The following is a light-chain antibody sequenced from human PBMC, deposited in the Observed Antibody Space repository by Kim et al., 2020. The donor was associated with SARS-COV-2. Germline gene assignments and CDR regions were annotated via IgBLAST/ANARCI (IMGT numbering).Light chain of an antibody. CDR3: AAWDDSLNGPV. V-gene: IGLV1-47*01. CDR1: SSNIGSNY. Sequence: GQRVTSSCSGSSSNIGSNYVNWYQQLPGTAPKLLIYRNNQRPSGVPDRFSGSKSGTSASLAISGLRSEDEADYDCAAWDDSLNGPVFGGGTQLTVL. J-gene: IGLJ2*01. CDR2: RNN.